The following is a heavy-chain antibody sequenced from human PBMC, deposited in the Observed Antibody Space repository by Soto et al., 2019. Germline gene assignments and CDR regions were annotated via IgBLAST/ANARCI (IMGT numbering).Heavy chain of an antibody. Sequence: ASVKVSCKASGYTFTSYGISWVRQAPGQGLEWMGWISAYNGNTNYAQKLQGRVTMTTDTSTSTAYTELRSLRSDDTAVYYCPRASPQDIVVVPAAILYYYMAAWGKGTTVTVSS. CDR1: GYTFTSYG. CDR3: PRASPQDIVVVPAAILYYYMAA. D-gene: IGHD2-2*01. CDR2: ISAYNGNT. J-gene: IGHJ6*03. V-gene: IGHV1-18*01.